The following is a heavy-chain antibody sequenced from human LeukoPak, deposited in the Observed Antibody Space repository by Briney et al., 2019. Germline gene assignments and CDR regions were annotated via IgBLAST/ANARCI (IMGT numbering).Heavy chain of an antibody. CDR2: IYYSGST. J-gene: IGHJ5*02. D-gene: IGHD6-13*01. Sequence: SETLSLTCTVSGGSISSSSYYWGWISQPPGKGLEWIGSIYYSGSTYYNPSLKSRVTISVDTSKNQFPLKLSSVTAADTAVYYCARQRKAAADNWFDPWGQGTLVTVSS. CDR3: ARQRKAAADNWFDP. V-gene: IGHV4-39*01. CDR1: GGSISSSSYY.